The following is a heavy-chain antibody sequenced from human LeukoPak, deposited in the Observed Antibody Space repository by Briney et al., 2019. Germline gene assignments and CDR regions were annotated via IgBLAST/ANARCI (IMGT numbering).Heavy chain of an antibody. CDR3: ARSLRGDAFDI. Sequence: SETLSLTCAVSGGSISSGGYSWSWIRQPPGKGLEWIGYIYHSGSTYYNPSLKSRVTISVDGSKNQFSLKLSSVTAADTAVYYCARSLRGDAFDIWGQGTMVTVSS. J-gene: IGHJ3*02. CDR1: GGSISSGGYS. CDR2: IYHSGST. V-gene: IGHV4-30-2*01. D-gene: IGHD4-17*01.